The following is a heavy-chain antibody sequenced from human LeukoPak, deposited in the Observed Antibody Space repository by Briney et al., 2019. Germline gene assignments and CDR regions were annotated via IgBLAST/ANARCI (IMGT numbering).Heavy chain of an antibody. V-gene: IGHV1-46*01. J-gene: IGHJ4*02. CDR3: ARDRGWELRWFELDY. Sequence: GASVKVSCQASGYTFTSYYMHWVRQAPGQGLEWMGIINPSGGSTSYAQKFQGRVTMTRDMSTSTVYMELSSLRSEDTAVYYCARDRGWELRWFELDYWGQGTLVTVSS. CDR2: INPSGGST. D-gene: IGHD1-26*01. CDR1: GYTFTSYY.